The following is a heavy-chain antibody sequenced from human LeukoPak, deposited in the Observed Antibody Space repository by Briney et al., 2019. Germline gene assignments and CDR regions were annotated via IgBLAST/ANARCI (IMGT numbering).Heavy chain of an antibody. J-gene: IGHJ3*02. Sequence: SETLSLTCAVYGGSFSGYYWSWIRQPPGKGLEWIGEINHSGSTNYNPSLKSRVTISVDTSKNQFSLKLSSVTAADTAVYYCARSQYYYDGSGYYYWRAFDIWGQGTMVTVSS. V-gene: IGHV4-34*01. D-gene: IGHD3-22*01. CDR2: INHSGST. CDR1: GGSFSGYY. CDR3: ARSQYYYDGSGYYYWRAFDI.